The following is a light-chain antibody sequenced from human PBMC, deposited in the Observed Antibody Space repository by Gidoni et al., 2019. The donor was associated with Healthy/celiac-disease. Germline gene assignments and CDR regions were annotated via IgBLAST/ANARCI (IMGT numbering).Light chain of an antibody. V-gene: IGKV3-11*01. Sequence: EIVLTQSPATLSLSPGERATLSCRASQGVSSYLAWYQQTPGQAPRHLIYDASNRATGIPARFSGSGSGTDFTLTISSLEPEDFAVYYCQQRSNWPLTFGGGTKVEIK. J-gene: IGKJ4*01. CDR2: DAS. CDR3: QQRSNWPLT. CDR1: QGVSSY.